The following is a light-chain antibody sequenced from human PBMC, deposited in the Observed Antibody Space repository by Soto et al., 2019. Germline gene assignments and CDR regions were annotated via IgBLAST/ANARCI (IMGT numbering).Light chain of an antibody. Sequence: EIVMTQSPATLSVSPGERATLSCRASQSVSSNLAWYQQKPGQAPRLLIYGASTRATGNPARFSGSGSGTEFTLTISSLQSEDFEVYYCQQYNDWPYTFGQGTKLEIK. CDR1: QSVSSN. CDR2: GAS. V-gene: IGKV3-15*01. CDR3: QQYNDWPYT. J-gene: IGKJ2*01.